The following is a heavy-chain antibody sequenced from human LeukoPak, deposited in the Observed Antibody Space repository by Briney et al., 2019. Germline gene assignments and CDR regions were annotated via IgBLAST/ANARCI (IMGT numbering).Heavy chain of an antibody. V-gene: IGHV4-59*01. CDR2: IYYSGST. J-gene: IGHJ6*02. CDR3: AKLESRYYYAMDV. D-gene: IGHD3-3*01. CDR1: GGSISSYY. Sequence: PSETLSLTCTVSGGSISSYYWSWIRQPPGKGLEWIGYIYYSGSTNYNPSLKSRVTISVDTSKNQFSLKLSSVTAADTAVYYCAKLESRYYYAMDVWGQGTTVTVSS.